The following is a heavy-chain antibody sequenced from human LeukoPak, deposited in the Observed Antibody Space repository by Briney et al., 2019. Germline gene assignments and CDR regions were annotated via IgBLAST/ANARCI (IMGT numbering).Heavy chain of an antibody. V-gene: IGHV1-2*02. J-gene: IGHJ3*02. CDR2: INPNSGGT. D-gene: IGHD2-15*01. CDR1: GYTFTGYY. Sequence: ASVKVSCKASGYTFTGYYLHWVRRAPGQGPEWMGWINPNSGGTNYAQKFQGRVTMTRDTSISTAYMELSRLTSADTAVYYCARSMAVVVAAGAFDIWGQGTMVTVSS. CDR3: ARSMAVVVAAGAFDI.